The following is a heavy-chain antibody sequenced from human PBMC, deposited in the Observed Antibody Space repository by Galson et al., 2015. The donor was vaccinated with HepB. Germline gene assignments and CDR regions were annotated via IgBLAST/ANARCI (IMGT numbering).Heavy chain of an antibody. D-gene: IGHD6-19*01. V-gene: IGHV3-66*01. CDR1: GFTVSSNY. Sequence: SLRLSCAASGFTVSSNYMSRVRQAPGKGLEWVSVIYSGGSTYYADSVKGRFTISRDNSKNTLYLQMNSLRAEDTAVYYCASSSGWYYFDYWGQGTLVTVSS. CDR2: IYSGGST. CDR3: ASSSGWYYFDY. J-gene: IGHJ4*02.